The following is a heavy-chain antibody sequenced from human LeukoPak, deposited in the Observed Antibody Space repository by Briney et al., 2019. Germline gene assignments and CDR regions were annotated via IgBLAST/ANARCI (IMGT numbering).Heavy chain of an antibody. CDR3: ARQLTTVTTDYGMDV. Sequence: GASVKVSCKASGYTFTSYDINWVRQATGQGLEWMGWMNPNSGNTGYAQKFQGRVTMTRNTSISTAYMELSSLRSEDTAVYYCARQLTTVTTDYGMDVWGQGTTVTVSS. D-gene: IGHD4-17*01. CDR2: MNPNSGNT. J-gene: IGHJ6*02. CDR1: GYTFTSYD. V-gene: IGHV1-8*01.